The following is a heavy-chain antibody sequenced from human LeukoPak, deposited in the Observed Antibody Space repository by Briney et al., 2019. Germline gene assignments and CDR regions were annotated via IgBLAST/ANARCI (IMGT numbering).Heavy chain of an antibody. V-gene: IGHV3-48*02. CDR2: ITASGTAM. CDR3: ASSGSYRFDY. J-gene: IGHJ4*02. Sequence: GGSLRLSCAASGFTFSSYSMNWVRQAPGKGREWVSHITASGTAMFYADSVKGRFTISRDNAKNSLYLQMNSLRDEDTAVYYCASSGSYRFDYWGQGTLVTVSS. D-gene: IGHD1-26*01. CDR1: GFTFSSYS.